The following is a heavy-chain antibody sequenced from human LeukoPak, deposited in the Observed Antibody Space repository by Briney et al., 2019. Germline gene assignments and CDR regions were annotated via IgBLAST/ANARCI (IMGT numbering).Heavy chain of an antibody. CDR3: ARASSAGDNDY. CDR1: GFTFSGYS. J-gene: IGHJ4*02. D-gene: IGHD6-13*01. CDR2: ISSSSTI. Sequence: PGGSLRLSCAASGFTFSGYSMNWVRQAPGKGLEWVSYISSSSTIYYADSVKGRFTISRDNAKNSLYLQMNSLRAEDTALYHCARASSAGDNDYWGQGTLVTVSS. V-gene: IGHV3-48*04.